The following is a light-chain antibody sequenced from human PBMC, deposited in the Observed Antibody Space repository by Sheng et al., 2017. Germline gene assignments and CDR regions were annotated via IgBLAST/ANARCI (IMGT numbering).Light chain of an antibody. Sequence: SSELTQDPAVSVALGQTVTITCQGDPLRDYSADWYQQKPGQAPLFVVFGKNKRPPRIPDRFSGFTSGDTASLTITGAQAEDEADYYCHSRDRNTSHEVFGGGTK. J-gene: IGLJ2*01. CDR3: HSRDRNTSHEV. CDR2: GKN. CDR1: PLRDYS. V-gene: IGLV3-19*01.